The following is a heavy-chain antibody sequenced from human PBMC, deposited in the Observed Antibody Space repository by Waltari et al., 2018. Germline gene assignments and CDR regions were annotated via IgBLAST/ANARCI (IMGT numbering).Heavy chain of an antibody. V-gene: IGHV3-30*15. CDR1: GFSLSKYA. CDR2: TSPVGFNK. J-gene: IGHJ4*02. D-gene: IGHD1-1*01. CDR3: ARGGSDRAPLDY. Sequence: QVQLVESGGGVVQSGRSLRLSCAASGFSLSKYAVHWVRQAPGKGLEWVGVTSPVGFNKYYADSVQGRFTISRDRSLQMSALRSEDTAVYYCARGGSDRAPLDYWGRGTLVTVSS.